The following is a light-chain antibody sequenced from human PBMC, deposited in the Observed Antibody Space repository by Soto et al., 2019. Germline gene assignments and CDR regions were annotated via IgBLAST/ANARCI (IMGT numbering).Light chain of an antibody. J-gene: IGKJ5*01. CDR1: QSLLHSTGSNY. Sequence: IVMTQFPLSLPVPPGEPASISCRSSQSLLHSTGSNYLDWYLQKPGQSPQLLISLGPDRASGVPDRFSGSGSGTVFTLKISKVEAEDVGVYYCMQALQSPPTCGQGTRLEIK. V-gene: IGKV2-28*01. CDR3: MQALQSPPT. CDR2: LGP.